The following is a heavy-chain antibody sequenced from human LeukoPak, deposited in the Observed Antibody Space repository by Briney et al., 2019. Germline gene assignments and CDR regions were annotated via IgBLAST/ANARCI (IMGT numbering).Heavy chain of an antibody. Sequence: PGGSLRLSCAASGFTFSGSAMHWVRQASGKGLEWVGRIRSKANSYATAYAASVKGRFTISRDDSKNTAYLQMNSLKTEDTAVYYCTRHDYYYGMDVWGQGTTVTVSS. CDR3: TRHDYYYGMDV. CDR2: IRSKANSYAT. J-gene: IGHJ6*02. V-gene: IGHV3-73*01. CDR1: GFTFSGSA.